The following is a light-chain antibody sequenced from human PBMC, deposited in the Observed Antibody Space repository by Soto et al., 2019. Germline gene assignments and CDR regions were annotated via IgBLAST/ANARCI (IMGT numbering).Light chain of an antibody. Sequence: EIVLTQSPGTLSLSPGERATLSCRASQSVSSSHLAWYQQKPGQAPRLLIYGASSRATGIRDRFSGSGSGTDFTITISRLEPEDFAVYYCQQYGSSPPFTFGPGTKVDIK. CDR3: QQYGSSPPFT. J-gene: IGKJ3*01. CDR1: QSVSSSH. CDR2: GAS. V-gene: IGKV3-20*01.